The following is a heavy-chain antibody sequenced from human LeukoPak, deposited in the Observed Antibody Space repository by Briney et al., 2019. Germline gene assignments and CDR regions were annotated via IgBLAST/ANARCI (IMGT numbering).Heavy chain of an antibody. J-gene: IGHJ4*02. CDR1: GYTFTSSY. CDR3: ARGGTYYPYIDY. Sequence: GASVKVSCKASGYTFTSSYINWVRQAPGQRLELMGWISAYNGRTNYAQKFQGRVTMTTDSSTSTAYMDLTSLRSDDTAVYYCARGGTYYPYIDYWGQGTLVTASS. V-gene: IGHV1-18*01. D-gene: IGHD1-26*01. CDR2: ISAYNGRT.